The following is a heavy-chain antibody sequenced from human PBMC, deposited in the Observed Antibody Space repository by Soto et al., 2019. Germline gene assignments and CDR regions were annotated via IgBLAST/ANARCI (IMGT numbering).Heavy chain of an antibody. CDR3: ARGWDIVLVPAAMRDYYYYGMDV. CDR2: ISYDGSNK. D-gene: IGHD2-2*01. V-gene: IGHV3-30-3*01. J-gene: IGHJ6*02. Sequence: QVQLVESGGGVVQPGRSLRLSCAASGFTFSSYAMHWVRQAPGKGLEWVAVISYDGSNKYYADSVKGRFTISRDNSKNTLYLQMNSLRAEDTAVYYCARGWDIVLVPAAMRDYYYYGMDVWGQGTTVTVSS. CDR1: GFTFSSYA.